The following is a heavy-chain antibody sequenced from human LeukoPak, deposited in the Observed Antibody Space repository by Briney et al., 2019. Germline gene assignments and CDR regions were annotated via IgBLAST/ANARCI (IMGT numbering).Heavy chain of an antibody. Sequence: PSETLFLTCTVSGGSISSYYWSWIRQPPGKGLEWIGYIYYSGSTNYNPSLKSRVSISVDTSKNQFSLNLSSVTAADTAVYYCARDRFWFGRGFDYWGQGTLVTVSS. CDR2: IYYSGST. J-gene: IGHJ4*02. CDR3: ARDRFWFGRGFDY. CDR1: GGSISSYY. D-gene: IGHD3-10*01. V-gene: IGHV4-59*01.